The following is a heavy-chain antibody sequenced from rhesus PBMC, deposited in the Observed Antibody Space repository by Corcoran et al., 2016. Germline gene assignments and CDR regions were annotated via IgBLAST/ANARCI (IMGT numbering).Heavy chain of an antibody. D-gene: IGHD5-36*02. V-gene: IGHV4-57*02. Sequence: QLQLQESGPGLVKPSETLSLTCAVPGGSTRSSNWWSWIRQPSGKGLEWIGRISGSGGSTSDNPSLKSRVTISTDTSKNQFSLKLSSVTAADTAVYYCARRLATVTLSYFDYWGQGVLVTVSS. J-gene: IGHJ4*01. CDR2: ISGSGGST. CDR1: GGSTRSSNW. CDR3: ARRLATVTLSYFDY.